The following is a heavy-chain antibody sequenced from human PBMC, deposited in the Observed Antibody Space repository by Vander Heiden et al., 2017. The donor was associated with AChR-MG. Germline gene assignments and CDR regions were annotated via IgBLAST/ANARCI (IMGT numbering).Heavy chain of an antibody. CDR1: GFTFSTYT. CDR2: ISSSSSTI. V-gene: IGHV3-48*02. J-gene: IGHJ4*02. D-gene: IGHD1-1*01. CDR3: ARKERGTFDY. Sequence: EVQLVESGGGLVQPGGSLRLSCVAPGFTFSTYTMNWVRQAPGKGLEWVSYISSSSSTIYYADSVKGRFTISRDNAKNSLYLQMNSLRDEDTAVYYCARKERGTFDYWGQGTLVTVSS.